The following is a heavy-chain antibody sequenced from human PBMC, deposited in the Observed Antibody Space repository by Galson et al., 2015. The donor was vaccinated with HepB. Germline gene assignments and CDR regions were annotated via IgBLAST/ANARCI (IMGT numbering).Heavy chain of an antibody. CDR1: GGSITSSSYY. V-gene: IGHV4-39*01. D-gene: IGHD3-22*01. CDR3: ARHQYSSALGYAMDV. Sequence: ETLSLTCTVSGGSITSSSYYWGWIRRPPGKGLEWIGSIYYSGSSYYRPSLQSRVTLSVDTSKNQFSLKLSSVTAADTAMYYCARHQYSSALGYAMDVWGQGTTVTVSS. J-gene: IGHJ6*02. CDR2: IYYSGSS.